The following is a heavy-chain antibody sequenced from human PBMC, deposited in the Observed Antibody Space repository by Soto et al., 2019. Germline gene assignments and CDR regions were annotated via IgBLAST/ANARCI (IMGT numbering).Heavy chain of an antibody. Sequence: QVQLEQSGAEVKKPGASLKVSCKASAYTFTNYDINWVRQATGQGREWMGWMNRISGNTGYAQRFQGRVTMTRNTSISTAYMELSSLTVEDTAVYYCAGHHYNWEQNPPSPNCSMDVWGQGTTVTVSS. CDR2: MNRISGNT. D-gene: IGHD1-1*01. V-gene: IGHV1-8*01. CDR1: AYTFTNYD. J-gene: IGHJ6*02. CDR3: AGHHYNWEQNPPSPNCSMDV.